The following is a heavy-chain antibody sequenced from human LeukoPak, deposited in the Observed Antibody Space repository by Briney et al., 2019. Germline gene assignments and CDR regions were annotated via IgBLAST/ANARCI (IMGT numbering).Heavy chain of an antibody. Sequence: SETLSLTCTVSGVSISGYYWIWIRQSQGRGLEYIGSIFYRESFSYGGTTFHNPSLQSRVTISVDTSKNAFSLRLTSVTAADTAVYFCASQISGNKDYWGQGTLVTVSS. CDR3: ASQISGNKDY. D-gene: IGHD1/OR15-1a*01. J-gene: IGHJ4*02. CDR1: GVSISGYY. V-gene: IGHV4-59*05. CDR2: IFYRESFSYGGTT.